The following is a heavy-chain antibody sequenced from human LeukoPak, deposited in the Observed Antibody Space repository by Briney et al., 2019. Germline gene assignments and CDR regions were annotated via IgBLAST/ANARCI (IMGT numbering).Heavy chain of an antibody. CDR2: IYPGDSDT. V-gene: IGHV5-51*01. D-gene: IGHD2-15*01. CDR3: ARSGYCSGGSCYPDAFDI. Sequence: GEALKISCKGSGYSFTSYWIGWVRQMPGKGLEWMGIIYPGDSDTRYSPSFQGQVTISADKTISTAYLQWSSLKASDTAVYYCARSGYCSGGSCYPDAFDIWGQGTMVTVSS. J-gene: IGHJ3*02. CDR1: GYSFTSYW.